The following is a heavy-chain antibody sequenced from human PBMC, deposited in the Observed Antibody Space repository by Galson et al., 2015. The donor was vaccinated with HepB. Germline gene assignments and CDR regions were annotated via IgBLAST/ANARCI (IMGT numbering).Heavy chain of an antibody. CDR1: GYSFSNYG. D-gene: IGHD6-13*01. CDR3: ARFIQQLCYY. Sequence: SVKVSCKASGYSFSNYGISWVRQAPGQGLEWMGRISPYNGKADYAQNFQGRVTMTTDTSTTTAYMELRSLRSDDTAVYYCARFIQQLCYYWGQGTLVTVSS. J-gene: IGHJ4*02. V-gene: IGHV1-18*01. CDR2: ISPYNGKA.